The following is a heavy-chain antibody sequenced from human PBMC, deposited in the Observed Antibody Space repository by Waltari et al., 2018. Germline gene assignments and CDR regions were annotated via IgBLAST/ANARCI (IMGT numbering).Heavy chain of an antibody. D-gene: IGHD2-2*01. J-gene: IGHJ5*02. CDR3: ARVVPAAIDWFDP. Sequence: QVQLLQSGAEVKKPGASVKVSCKASGYTFTGYYMHWVRQAPGQGLEWMGRINPNSGGTSYAQKFQGRVTMTRDTSISTAYMELSRLRSDDTAVYYCARVVPAAIDWFDPWGQGTLVTVSS. CDR2: INPNSGGT. CDR1: GYTFTGYY. V-gene: IGHV1-2*06.